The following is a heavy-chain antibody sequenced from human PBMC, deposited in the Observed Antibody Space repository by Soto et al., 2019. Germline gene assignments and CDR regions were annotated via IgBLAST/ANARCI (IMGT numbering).Heavy chain of an antibody. Sequence: QVQLVESGGGVVQPGRSLRLSCAASGFTFSSYGMHWVRQAPGKGLEWVAVIWYDGSNKYYADSVKGRFTISRDNSKNTLYLQMNSLRAEDTAVYYCARDKGRDTAMVTGYYSYGMDVWGQGTTVTVSS. J-gene: IGHJ6*02. CDR2: IWYDGSNK. V-gene: IGHV3-33*01. CDR1: GFTFSSYG. D-gene: IGHD5-18*01. CDR3: ARDKGRDTAMVTGYYSYGMDV.